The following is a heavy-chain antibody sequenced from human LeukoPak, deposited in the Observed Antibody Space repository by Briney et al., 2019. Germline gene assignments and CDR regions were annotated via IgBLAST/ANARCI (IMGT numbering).Heavy chain of an antibody. Sequence: PGGSLRLSCAASGFTFSSYAMHWVRQAPGKGLEWVAVISYDGSNKYYADSVKGRFTISRDNSENTLYLQMNSLRAEDTAVYYCARDIGQDYYGMDVWGQGTTVTVSS. V-gene: IGHV3-30-3*01. CDR1: GFTFSSYA. D-gene: IGHD3-16*02. CDR2: ISYDGSNK. CDR3: ARDIGQDYYGMDV. J-gene: IGHJ6*02.